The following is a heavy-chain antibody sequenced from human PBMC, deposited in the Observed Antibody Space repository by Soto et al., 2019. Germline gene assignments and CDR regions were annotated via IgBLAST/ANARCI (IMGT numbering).Heavy chain of an antibody. CDR2: ISAYNGNT. Sequence: QVQLVQSGAEVKKPGASVKVSCKASGYTFTSYGISWVRQAPGQGLEWKGWISAYNGNTNYAQKLQGRVTMTTDTSTSTAYMELRSLRSDDTAVYYCARLGAGATYYYDSSGYYYYWGQGTLVTVSS. CDR3: ARLGAGATYYYDSSGYYYY. CDR1: GYTFTSYG. J-gene: IGHJ4*02. D-gene: IGHD3-22*01. V-gene: IGHV1-18*04.